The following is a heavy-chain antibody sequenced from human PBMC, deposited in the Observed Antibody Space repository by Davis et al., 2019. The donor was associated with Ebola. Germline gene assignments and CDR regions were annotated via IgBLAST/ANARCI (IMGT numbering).Heavy chain of an antibody. V-gene: IGHV1-18*04. CDR3: ARNGVAAGTGFDS. CDR2: ISSRDGNT. Sequence: AASVKVSCKASGYTFRTYSITWVRQAPGQGLEWMGWISSRDGNTNYAQNFQGRVTMTTDTSTSTTYMELRSLRSDDTAVYYCARNGVAAGTGFDSWGQGTLVTVSS. J-gene: IGHJ4*02. D-gene: IGHD6-13*01. CDR1: GYTFRTYS.